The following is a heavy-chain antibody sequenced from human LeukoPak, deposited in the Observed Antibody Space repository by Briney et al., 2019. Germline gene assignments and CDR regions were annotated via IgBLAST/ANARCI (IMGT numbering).Heavy chain of an antibody. CDR3: AREKIPALVFYP. CDR2: ISGSSGNI. J-gene: IGHJ5*02. CDR1: AFPFSSYE. D-gene: IGHD3-9*01. V-gene: IGHV3-48*03. Sequence: SGGSLRLSCAATAFPFSSYEIDWLSQAPGKGLEWVAHISGSSGNILYSDAVRGRFSVSRANANNVLYLQMNSLRVEDTAVYYCAREKIPALVFYPCGQGTLVAVSP.